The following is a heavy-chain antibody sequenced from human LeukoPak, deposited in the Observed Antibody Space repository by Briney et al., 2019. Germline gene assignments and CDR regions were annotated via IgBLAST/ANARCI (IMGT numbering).Heavy chain of an antibody. V-gene: IGHV1-8*03. CDR1: GYTFTSYD. CDR3: ARGRGTTVTTRYNWFDP. D-gene: IGHD4-11*01. CDR2: MNPNSGDT. Sequence: ASVKVSCKTSGYTFTSYDINWVRQATGQGLEWMGWMNPNSGDTGYAQKFQGRVTFTRNTSISTAYMELNSLRSEDTAVYYCARGRGTTVTTRYNWFDPWGQGTLVTVSS. J-gene: IGHJ5*02.